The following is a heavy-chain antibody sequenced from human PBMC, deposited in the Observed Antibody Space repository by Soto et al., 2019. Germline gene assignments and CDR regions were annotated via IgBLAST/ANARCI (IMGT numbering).Heavy chain of an antibody. V-gene: IGHV1-2*02. CDR3: AKGAGDSSGYCKYYCDS. D-gene: IGHD3-22*01. Sequence: ASVKVSCKASGYTFTGYYLHWVRQAPGQGLEWMAWINPHNGDTNSAQKFQGRVTMTRDTSIRTAYMELSGLTSDDTAVYYCAKGAGDSSGYCKYYCDSWGQGTLVTVSS. CDR2: INPHNGDT. J-gene: IGHJ4*02. CDR1: GYTFTGYY.